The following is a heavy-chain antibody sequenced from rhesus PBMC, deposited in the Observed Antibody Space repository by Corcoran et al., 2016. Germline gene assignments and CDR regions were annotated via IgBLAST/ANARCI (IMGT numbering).Heavy chain of an antibody. CDR3: GRHPFPYGALDA. D-gene: IGHD3-22*01. J-gene: IGHJ5-2*02. CDR2: VGGRTSGA. CDR1: ADSTSSYNW. Sequence: QVQPQESGPGLVKPSETLSLTCAVSADSTSSYNWWTRIRQPRGKGLGWIANVGGRTSGASYTPSLQSRVIISKDTSKNQFFLMLAVMAAADTAVYCCGRHPFPYGALDAWGRGVLVTVSS. V-gene: IGHV4-65*02.